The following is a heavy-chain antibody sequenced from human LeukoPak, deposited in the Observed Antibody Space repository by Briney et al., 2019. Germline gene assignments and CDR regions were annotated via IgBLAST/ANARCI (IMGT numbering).Heavy chain of an antibody. CDR2: ISSSSSTI. V-gene: IGHV3-48*01. Sequence: PGGSLRLSCAASGFTFSSYIMNWVRQAPGKGLEWVSYISSSSSTIYYADSVKGRFTISRGNAKNSLYLQMNSLRAEDTAVYYCARERPDYDFWSGYFVSWGQGTLVTVSS. J-gene: IGHJ4*02. CDR1: GFTFSSYI. D-gene: IGHD3-3*01. CDR3: ARERPDYDFWSGYFVS.